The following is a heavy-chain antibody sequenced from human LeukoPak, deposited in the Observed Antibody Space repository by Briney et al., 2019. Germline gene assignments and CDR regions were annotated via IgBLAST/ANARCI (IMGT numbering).Heavy chain of an antibody. D-gene: IGHD2/OR15-2a*01. CDR2: ISYDGSNK. V-gene: IGHV3-30*18. J-gene: IGHJ4*02. CDR3: AKLVDAEYYFDY. CDR1: GFTFSSYG. Sequence: GRFLRLSCAASGFTFSSYGMHWVRQAPGKGLEWVAVISYDGSNKYYADSVKGRFTISRGNSKNTLYLQMNSLRAEDTAVYYCAKLVDAEYYFDYWGQGTLVTVSS.